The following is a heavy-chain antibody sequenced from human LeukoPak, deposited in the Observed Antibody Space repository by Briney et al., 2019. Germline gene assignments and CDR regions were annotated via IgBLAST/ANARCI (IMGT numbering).Heavy chain of an antibody. Sequence: ASVKLSCTASGYTFTSNDFNWVWQGTRQGLEWMGWMKPNSGNTGYAQKFQGRVTMTRNTSISTAYMELSSLRSEDPAVYYCATSDYYGSGSYYLDYWGQGTLVTVSS. V-gene: IGHV1-8*02. CDR3: ATSDYYGSGSYYLDY. CDR2: MKPNSGNT. J-gene: IGHJ4*02. D-gene: IGHD3-10*01. CDR1: GYTFTSND.